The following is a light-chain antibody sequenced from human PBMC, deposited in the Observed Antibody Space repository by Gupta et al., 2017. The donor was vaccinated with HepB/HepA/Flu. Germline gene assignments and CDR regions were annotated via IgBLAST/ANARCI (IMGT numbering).Light chain of an antibody. J-gene: IGLJ1*01. Sequence: QYAPTHPAPVSGSPGQSLPLSRAGTSSDVGSHNSVSWYQQHPGKAPKFLIYDVSNRPSGVSYRFSGSKSGNTASLTVSGLQAEDEAYYYCCSYADSYTYVFGTGTKVTVL. CDR3: CSYADSYTYV. CDR2: DVS. CDR1: SSDVGSHNS. V-gene: IGLV2-14*03.